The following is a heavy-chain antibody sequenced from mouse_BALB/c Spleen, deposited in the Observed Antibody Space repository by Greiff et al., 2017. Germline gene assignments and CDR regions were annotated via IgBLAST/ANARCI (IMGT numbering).Heavy chain of an antibody. CDR1: GFAFSSYD. D-gene: IGHD2-4*01. V-gene: IGHV5-12-1*01. J-gene: IGHJ4*01. CDR3: ARHMITTHYYAMDY. CDR2: ISSGGGST. Sequence: DVKLVESGGGLVKPGGSLKLSCAASGFAFSSYDMSWVRQTPEKRLEWVAYISSGGGSTYYPDTVKGRFTISRDNAKNTLYLQMSSLKSEDTAMYYCARHMITTHYYAMDYWGQGTSVTVSS.